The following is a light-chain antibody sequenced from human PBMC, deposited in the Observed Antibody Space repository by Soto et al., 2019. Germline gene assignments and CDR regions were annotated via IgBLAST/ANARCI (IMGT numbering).Light chain of an antibody. V-gene: IGLV2-14*01. CDR2: EVS. CDR3: SSYTTTNTYV. CDR1: SSDVGGYNY. Sequence: QSVLTQPASVSLSPGQSITISCTGTSSDVGGYNYVSWYQQHPGQAPRLMIYEVSNRPSGVSNRFSGSKSGNTASLTISGLQAEDEADYYCSSYTTTNTYVFGTGTKVTVL. J-gene: IGLJ1*01.